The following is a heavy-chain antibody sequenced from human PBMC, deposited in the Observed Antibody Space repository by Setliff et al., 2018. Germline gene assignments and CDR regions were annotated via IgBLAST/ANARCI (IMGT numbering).Heavy chain of an antibody. CDR2: VSVSGDNT. Sequence: HPGGSLRLSCTASGLSYSNDWVSWVRQAPGKGLEWVSTVSVSGDNTCYTDSVKGRFTTSRDNSKNTVSLQMSSLRAEDTAIYFCAGQGPIFGSGLIPGFDQWGQGTMVTVSS. CDR3: AGQGPIFGSGLIPGFDQ. J-gene: IGHJ4*02. CDR1: GLSYSNDW. D-gene: IGHD3-3*01. V-gene: IGHV3-23*01.